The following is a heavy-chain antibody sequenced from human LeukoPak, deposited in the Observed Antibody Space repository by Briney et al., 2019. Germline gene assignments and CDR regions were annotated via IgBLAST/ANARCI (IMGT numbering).Heavy chain of an antibody. D-gene: IGHD3-10*01. CDR2: INHSGST. J-gene: IGHJ2*01. V-gene: IGHV4-34*01. Sequence: SETLSLTCAVYGGSFSGYYWSWIRQPPGKGLEWIGEINHSGSTNYNPSLKSRVTISVDTSKNYFSLKLNSVIAADTAVYYCARDRPGSYWYFDLWGRGTLVTVSS. CDR3: ARDRPGSYWYFDL. CDR1: GGSFSGYY.